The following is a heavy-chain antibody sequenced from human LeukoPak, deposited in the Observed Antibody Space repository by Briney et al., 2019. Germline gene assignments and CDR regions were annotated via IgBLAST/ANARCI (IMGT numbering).Heavy chain of an antibody. CDR3: AKGGTGTYYYYYYGMDV. D-gene: IGHD3/OR15-3a*01. CDR2: ISGSGDST. CDR1: GFTFNSDA. V-gene: IGHV3-23*01. Sequence: GGSLRLSCIGTGFTFNSDAMGWVRQAPGKGLEWVSGISGSGDSTYYADSVKGRFTISRDNSKNTLYLQMNSLRAEDTAVYYCAKGGTGTYYYYYYGMDVWGQGTTVTVSS. J-gene: IGHJ6*02.